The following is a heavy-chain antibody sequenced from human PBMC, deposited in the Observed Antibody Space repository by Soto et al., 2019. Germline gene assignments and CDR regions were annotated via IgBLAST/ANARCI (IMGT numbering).Heavy chain of an antibody. V-gene: IGHV3-23*01. J-gene: IGHJ4*02. CDR3: AKDMGGSWSYPVPCPDY. Sequence: GGSLRLSCAASGFTFSSHAMSWVRQAPGKGLEWVSSISGSGGSTYHADSVKGRFTISRDNSKNTVYLQMNSLRAEDTAVYYCAKDMGGSWSYPVPCPDYWGQGTLVTVSS. D-gene: IGHD1-26*01. CDR2: ISGSGGST. CDR1: GFTFSSHA.